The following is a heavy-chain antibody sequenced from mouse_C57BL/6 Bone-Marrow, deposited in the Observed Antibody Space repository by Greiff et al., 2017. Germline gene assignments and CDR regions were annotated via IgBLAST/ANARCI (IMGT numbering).Heavy chain of an antibody. J-gene: IGHJ4*01. V-gene: IGHV1-63*01. Sequence: VQLQQSGAELVRPGTSVKMSCKASGYTFTNYWIGWAKQRPGHGLEWIGDIYPGGGYTNYNEKFKGKATLTADKSSSTAYMQFSSLTSEDSAIYYCARLNYDAMDYWGQGTSVTVSS. CDR3: ARLNYDAMDY. CDR2: IYPGGGYT. CDR1: GYTFTNYW.